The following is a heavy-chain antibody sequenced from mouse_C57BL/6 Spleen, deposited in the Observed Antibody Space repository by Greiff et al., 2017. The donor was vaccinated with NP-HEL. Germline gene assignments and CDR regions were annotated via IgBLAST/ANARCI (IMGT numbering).Heavy chain of an antibody. Sequence: DVQLVESGGGLVKPGGSLKLSCAASGFTFSDYGMHWVRQAPEKGLEWVAYISSGSSTIYYADTVKGRFTISRDNAKNTLFLQMTSLRSEDTAMYYCARPGLRHHWYFDVWGTGTTVTVSS. J-gene: IGHJ1*03. CDR3: ARPGLRHHWYFDV. CDR1: GFTFSDYG. CDR2: ISSGSSTI. V-gene: IGHV5-17*01. D-gene: IGHD1-2*01.